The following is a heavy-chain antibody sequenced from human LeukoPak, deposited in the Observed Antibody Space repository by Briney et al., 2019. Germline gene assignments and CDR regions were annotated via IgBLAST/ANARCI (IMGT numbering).Heavy chain of an antibody. CDR2: IYYSGST. CDR3: ARLGYYDSSGYYYPVDP. V-gene: IGHV4-39*07. J-gene: IGHJ5*02. CDR1: GGSISSSSYY. Sequence: SETLSLTCTVSGGSISSSSYYWGWIRQPPGKGLEWIGSIYYSGSTYYNPSLKSRVTISVDTSKNQFSLKLSSVTAADTAVYYCARLGYYDSSGYYYPVDPWGQGTLVTVSS. D-gene: IGHD3-22*01.